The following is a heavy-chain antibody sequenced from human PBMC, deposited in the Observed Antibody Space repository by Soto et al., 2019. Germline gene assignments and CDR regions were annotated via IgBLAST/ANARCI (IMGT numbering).Heavy chain of an antibody. J-gene: IGHJ4*02. CDR1: GFTFSSYA. Sequence: EVQLLESGGGLVQPGGSLRLSCAASGFTFSSYAMSWVRQAPWKGLEWVSAISGSGGSTYYADSVKGRFTISRDNSKNTLYLQMNSLRAEDTAVSYCAKEAVGYYDSSGYYDYWGQGTLVTVSS. CDR2: ISGSGGST. V-gene: IGHV3-23*01. D-gene: IGHD3-22*01. CDR3: AKEAVGYYDSSGYYDY.